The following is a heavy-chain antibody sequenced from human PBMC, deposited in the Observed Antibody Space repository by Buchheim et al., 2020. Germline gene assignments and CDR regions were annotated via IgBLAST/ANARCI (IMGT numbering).Heavy chain of an antibody. CDR3: ARGRWSGYGMDV. V-gene: IGHV3-48*03. J-gene: IGHJ6*02. CDR2: MSSGTTI. CDR1: GFTFTSYE. D-gene: IGHD3-3*01. Sequence: EVQLVESGGGLVQPGGSLRLSCAASGFTFTSYEMNWVRQAAGKGLEWVSYMSSGTTIYYADSVKGRFTTSRDNAKNSLFLQMNSLRAEDTAVYYCARGRWSGYGMDVWGQGTT.